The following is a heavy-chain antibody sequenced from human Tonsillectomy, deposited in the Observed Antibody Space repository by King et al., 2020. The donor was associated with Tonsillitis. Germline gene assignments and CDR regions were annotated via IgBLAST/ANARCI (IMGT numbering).Heavy chain of an antibody. Sequence: VQLVESGGDLVQPGGSLRLSCAASGFAFGTYAMSWVRQAPGKGLEWVSTNIGSSGSTFHANSVKGRFSISRDNSENTLFLQMNNLRAEDTAVCYCARARYSAGRYHFDHWGEGTRVSVSP. CDR2: NIGSSGST. CDR1: GFAFGTYA. D-gene: IGHD5-12*01. J-gene: IGHJ4*02. V-gene: IGHV3-23*04. CDR3: ARARYSAGRYHFDH.